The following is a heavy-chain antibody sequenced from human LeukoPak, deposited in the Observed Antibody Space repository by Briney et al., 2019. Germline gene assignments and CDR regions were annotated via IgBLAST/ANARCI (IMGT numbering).Heavy chain of an antibody. J-gene: IGHJ4*02. V-gene: IGHV3-21*01. D-gene: IGHD1-20*01. CDR2: ISSSSGYI. Sequence: PGGSLRLSCAASGFTFSGYDMSWVRQAPGKGLEWVSSISSSSGYIYYADSVKGRFTISRDNAKNSLYLQMNSLRAEDTAVYYCARSRLTNWNSDYWGQGTLVTVSS. CDR1: GFTFSGYD. CDR3: ARSRLTNWNSDY.